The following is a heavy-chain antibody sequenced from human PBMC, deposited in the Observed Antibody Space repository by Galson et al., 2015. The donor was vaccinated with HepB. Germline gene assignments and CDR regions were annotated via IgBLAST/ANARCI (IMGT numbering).Heavy chain of an antibody. V-gene: IGHV1-69*13. CDR2: IIPIFAPA. Sequence: SVKVSCKASGGTFSNYAFTWVRQAPGQRLEWMGVIIPIFAPANYAQKFQGRLTIAADESTRTAYMELSSLRSDDTAVYYCASGTTTVPNHSWGQGTLVTVST. CDR1: GGTFSNYA. D-gene: IGHD3-10*01. J-gene: IGHJ4*02. CDR3: ASGTTTVPNHS.